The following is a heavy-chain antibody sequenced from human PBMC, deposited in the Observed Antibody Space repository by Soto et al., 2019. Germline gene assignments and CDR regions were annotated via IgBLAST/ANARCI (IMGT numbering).Heavy chain of an antibody. CDR3: ERGVATIGYAFDI. Sequence: VQLVESGGGLVQPGGSLRLSCAASGFTVSSNYMSWVRQAPGKGVEWVSVIYSGGSTYYADSVKVQFTISRHNSKNTLYLQMNSLRAEDTAVYYCERGVATIGYAFDIWGQGTMVTVSS. J-gene: IGHJ3*02. V-gene: IGHV3-53*04. CDR1: GFTVSSNY. CDR2: IYSGGST. D-gene: IGHD5-12*01.